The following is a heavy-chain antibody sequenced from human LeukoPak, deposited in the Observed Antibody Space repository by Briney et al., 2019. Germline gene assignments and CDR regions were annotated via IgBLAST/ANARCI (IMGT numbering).Heavy chain of an antibody. D-gene: IGHD2-2*01. J-gene: IGHJ4*02. CDR3: TRKRYCSSTSCYRPFDY. Sequence: GGSLRLSCAASGFTFSSYAMSWVRQAPGKGLEWVGFIRSKAYGGTTEYAASVKGRFTISRDDSKSIAYLQMNSLKTEDTAVYYCTRKRYCSSTSCYRPFDYWGQGTLVTVSS. V-gene: IGHV3-49*04. CDR2: IRSKAYGGTT. CDR1: GFTFSSYA.